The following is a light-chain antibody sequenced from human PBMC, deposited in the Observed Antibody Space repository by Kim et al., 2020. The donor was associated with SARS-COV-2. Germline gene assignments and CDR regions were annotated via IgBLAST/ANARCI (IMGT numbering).Light chain of an antibody. Sequence: PGERATPSCRARQSVSSSYLAWYQQKPGQAPRLLINGASSRATGIPDRFSGSGSGTDFTLTISRLEPEDFAVYYCQQYGSSPPSTFGQGTRLEIK. CDR2: GAS. V-gene: IGKV3-20*01. CDR1: QSVSSSY. J-gene: IGKJ5*01. CDR3: QQYGSSPPST.